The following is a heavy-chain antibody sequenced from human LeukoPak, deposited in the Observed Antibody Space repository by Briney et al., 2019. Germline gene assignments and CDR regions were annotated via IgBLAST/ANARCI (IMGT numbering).Heavy chain of an antibody. Sequence: ASVKVSCKASGYTFTSYNMHWVRQAPGQGLEWMGIINPSGGSTNYAQKFQGRVTMTRDMSTSTVYMELSSLRSEDTAVYYCARDRGLSFTMEMGNDYWGQGTLVTVSS. J-gene: IGHJ4*02. CDR3: ARDRGLSFTMEMGNDY. V-gene: IGHV1-46*01. D-gene: IGHD3-10*01. CDR2: INPSGGST. CDR1: GYTFTSYN.